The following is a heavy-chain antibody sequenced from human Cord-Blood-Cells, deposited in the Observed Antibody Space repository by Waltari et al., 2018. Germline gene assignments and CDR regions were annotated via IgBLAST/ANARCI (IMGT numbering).Heavy chain of an antibody. CDR2: IIPILGTA. CDR1: GGTFSSYA. Sequence: QVQLVQSGAEVKKPGSSVKVSCKASGGTFSSYAISWVRQAPGQGLEWMGGIIPILGTANYAQKFQGRVTITADESTSTAYMELSSLRSEDTAVYYCARDGGPYSSSWYWYFDLWGRGTLVTVSS. J-gene: IGHJ2*01. V-gene: IGHV1-69*01. D-gene: IGHD6-13*01. CDR3: ARDGGPYSSSWYWYFDL.